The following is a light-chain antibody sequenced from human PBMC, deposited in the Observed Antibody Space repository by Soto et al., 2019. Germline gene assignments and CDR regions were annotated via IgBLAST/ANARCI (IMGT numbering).Light chain of an antibody. CDR1: RSDVGDYNY. J-gene: IGLJ2*01. V-gene: IGLV2-8*01. CDR2: EVN. Sequence: QSALTQPPSASGSPGQSVTISCTGTRSDVGDYNYVSWYQQHPGKAPKLLIYEVNKRPSGVPDRFSGSKSGNTASLSVSGLQADDEADYYCSSYAGSNNVEVFGGGTKLTVL. CDR3: SSYAGSNNVEV.